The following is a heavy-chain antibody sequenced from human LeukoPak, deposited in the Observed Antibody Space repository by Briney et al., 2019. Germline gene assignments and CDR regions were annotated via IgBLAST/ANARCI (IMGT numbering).Heavy chain of an antibody. V-gene: IGHV4-34*01. Sequence: PSETPSLTCTVSGGSISSYYWSWIRHPPGKGLEWIGEINHSGSTNYNPSLESRVTISVDTSKYHFSLKLSSVTAADTAVYYCASGQYYDLWSGYYVDWGQGTLVTVSA. J-gene: IGHJ4*02. CDR3: ASGQYYDLWSGYYVD. D-gene: IGHD3-3*01. CDR1: GGSISSYY. CDR2: INHSGST.